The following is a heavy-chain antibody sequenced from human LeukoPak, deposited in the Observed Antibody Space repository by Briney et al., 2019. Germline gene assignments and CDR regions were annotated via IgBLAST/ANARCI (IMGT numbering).Heavy chain of an antibody. J-gene: IGHJ4*02. Sequence: GGSLRLSCAASGFTFSSYAMSWVRQAPGKGLEWVSAISGSGGSTYYADSVKGRFTISRDNSKNTLYLQMNSLRAEDTAAYYCAKSVVVITFRFDDWGQGALVTVSS. CDR3: AKSVVVITFRFDD. CDR2: ISGSGGST. CDR1: GFTFSSYA. D-gene: IGHD2-15*01. V-gene: IGHV3-23*01.